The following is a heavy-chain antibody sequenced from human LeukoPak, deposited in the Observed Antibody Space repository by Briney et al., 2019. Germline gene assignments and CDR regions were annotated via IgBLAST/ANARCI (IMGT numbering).Heavy chain of an antibody. CDR3: ARLFASCHWH. CDR1: GYSFTSYW. D-gene: IGHD2-21*01. Sequence: GESLKISCMGSGYSFTSYWIGWVRQMPGKGLEWMGIIYPSDSDIRYSPSFQGQVTISADKSISTAYLQWSSLKASDTAMYYCARLFASCHWHWGQGTLVTVSS. CDR2: IYPSDSDI. V-gene: IGHV5-51*01. J-gene: IGHJ4*02.